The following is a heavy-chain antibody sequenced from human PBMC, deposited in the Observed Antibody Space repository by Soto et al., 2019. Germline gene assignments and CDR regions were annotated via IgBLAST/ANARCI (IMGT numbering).Heavy chain of an antibody. Sequence: EVQLEESGGGLIQPGGSLRLSCTAPGLSVRNNYMSWVRQAPGMGLEWVSVIYNDGTTYYADSVKGRFTLSRDTSKNTLSLQMDSLRAEDTAVYYCVRPLPSGRNYGMDVWGQGTTVTVSS. D-gene: IGHD3-10*01. V-gene: IGHV3-53*01. CDR1: GLSVRNNY. J-gene: IGHJ6*02. CDR3: VRPLPSGRNYGMDV. CDR2: IYNDGTT.